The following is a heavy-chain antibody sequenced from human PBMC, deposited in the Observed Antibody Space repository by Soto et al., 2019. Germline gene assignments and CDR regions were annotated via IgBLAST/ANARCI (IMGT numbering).Heavy chain of an antibody. CDR3: ARSGGIVVVKPFDY. D-gene: IGHD3-22*01. Sequence: SETLSLTCTVSGGSISSYYWSWIRQPPGKGLEWIGYIYYSGSTNYNPSLKSRVTISVDTSKNQFSLKLSSVTAADTAVYYCARSGGIVVVKPFDYWGQGTLVTVSS. V-gene: IGHV4-59*08. CDR1: GGSISSYY. J-gene: IGHJ4*02. CDR2: IYYSGST.